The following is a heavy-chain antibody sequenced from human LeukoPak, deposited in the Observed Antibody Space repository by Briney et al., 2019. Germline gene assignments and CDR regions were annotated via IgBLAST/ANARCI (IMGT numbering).Heavy chain of an antibody. CDR3: ARDYCSSTSCLFDY. CDR1: GYTFTGYH. D-gene: IGHD2-2*01. J-gene: IGHJ4*02. CDR2: INPNSGDT. Sequence: VASLKVSCKASGYTFTGYHMHWVRQAPGQGLKWMGRINPNSGDTNYAQKCQGRVAMTRDTSISTAFVELTRLRSDDTAVYYCARDYCSSTSCLFDYWGQGTLVTVSS. V-gene: IGHV1-2*06.